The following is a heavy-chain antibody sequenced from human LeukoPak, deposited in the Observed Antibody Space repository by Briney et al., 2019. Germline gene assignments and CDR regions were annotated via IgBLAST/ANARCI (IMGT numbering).Heavy chain of an antibody. CDR1: GGSISSGDYY. V-gene: IGHV4-30-4*01. J-gene: IGHJ4*02. CDR2: IYYSGST. Sequence: PSQTLSLTCTVSGGSISSGDYYWSWIRQPPGKGLEWIGYIYYSGSTYYNPSLKSRVTISVDTSKNQFSLKLSSVTAADTAVYYCARIPTYYYGSGSLRSPEDYWGQGTLVTVSS. D-gene: IGHD3-10*01. CDR3: ARIPTYYYGSGSLRSPEDY.